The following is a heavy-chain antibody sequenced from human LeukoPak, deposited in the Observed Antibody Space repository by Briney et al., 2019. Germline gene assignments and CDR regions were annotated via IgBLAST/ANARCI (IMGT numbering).Heavy chain of an antibody. J-gene: IGHJ4*02. V-gene: IGHV4-34*01. CDR1: GGSFSGYY. CDR2: INHSGST. CDR3: ARGTTGVGSRWFDY. D-gene: IGHD7-27*01. Sequence: SETLSLTCAVYGGSFSGYYWSWIRQPPGKGLEWIGEINHSGSTNYNPSLKSRVTISVDTSKNQFSLKLSSVTAADTAVYYCARGTTGVGSRWFDYWGQGTLVTVSS.